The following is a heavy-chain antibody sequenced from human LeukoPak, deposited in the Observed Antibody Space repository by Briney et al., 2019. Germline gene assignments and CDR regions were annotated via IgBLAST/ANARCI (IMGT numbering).Heavy chain of an antibody. CDR2: IKKDGSEK. D-gene: IGHD6-19*01. CDR3: ARLERYSSGWGGGGY. Sequence: GGSLRLSCAASGFTFSSYWMSWVRQAPGKGLEWVANIKKDGSEKYYVDSVKGRFTISRDNAKNSLYLQMNSLRVDDTAVYYCARLERYSSGWGGGGYWGQGTLVTVSS. J-gene: IGHJ4*02. CDR1: GFTFSSYW. V-gene: IGHV3-7*01.